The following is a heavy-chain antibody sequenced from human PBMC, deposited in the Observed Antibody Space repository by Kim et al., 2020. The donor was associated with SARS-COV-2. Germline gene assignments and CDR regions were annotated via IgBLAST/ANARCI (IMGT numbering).Heavy chain of an antibody. V-gene: IGHV4-61*01. CDR3: ARGESVVIRDYYYYYGMDV. J-gene: IGHJ6*02. CDR2: IYYSGST. CDR1: GGSVSSGSYY. D-gene: IGHD3-22*01. Sequence: SETLSLTCTVSGGSVSSGSYYWSWIRQPPGKGLEWIGYIYYSGSTNYNPSLKSRVTISVDTSKNQFSLKLSSVTAADTAVYYCARGESVVIRDYYYYYGMDVWGQGTTVTVSS.